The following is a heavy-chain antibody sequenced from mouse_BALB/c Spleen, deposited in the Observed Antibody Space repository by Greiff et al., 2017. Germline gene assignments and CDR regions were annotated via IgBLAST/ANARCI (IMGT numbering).Heavy chain of an antibody. CDR2: INPNNGGT. V-gene: IGHV1-18*01. CDR3: AREGEATDY. CDR1: GYTFTDYN. Sequence: VQLQQSGPELVKPGASVKIPCKASGYTFTDYNMDWVKQSHGKSLEWIGDINPNNGGTIYNQKFKGKATLTADKSSSTAYMQLSSLTSEDSAVYYCAREGEATDYWGQGTSVTVSS. J-gene: IGHJ4*01.